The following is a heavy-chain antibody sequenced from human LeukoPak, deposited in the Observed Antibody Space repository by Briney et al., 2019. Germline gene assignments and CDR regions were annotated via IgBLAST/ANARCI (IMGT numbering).Heavy chain of an antibody. J-gene: IGHJ4*02. CDR2: IYYSGSA. D-gene: IGHD1-1*01. V-gene: IGHV4-39*01. CDR3: ARLNHDNPEFES. CDR1: GGSISSSSYY. Sequence: SETLSLTCTVSGGSISSSSYYWGWIRQPPGKGLEWIGSIYYSGSAYYNPSLKSRATISVDTSKNRFSLKLSSVTAADTAVYYCARLNHDNPEFESWGQGTLVTVSS.